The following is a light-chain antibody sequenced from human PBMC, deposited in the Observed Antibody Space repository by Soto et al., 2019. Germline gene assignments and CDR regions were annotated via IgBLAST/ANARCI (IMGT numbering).Light chain of an antibody. CDR2: SNN. CDR1: SSNIGRNT. V-gene: IGLV1-44*01. Sequence: QSVLTQPPSASETPGQRVTMSCSGSSSNIGRNTVIWYQQLPGTAPKLLIYSNNQRPSGVPDRFSGSKSGTSASLAISGLQSEDEADYYCAAWDDSLNGLVFGGGTQLTVL. CDR3: AAWDDSLNGLV. J-gene: IGLJ2*01.